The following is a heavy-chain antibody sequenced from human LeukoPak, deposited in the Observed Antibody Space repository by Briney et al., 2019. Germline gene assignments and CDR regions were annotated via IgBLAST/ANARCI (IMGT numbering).Heavy chain of an antibody. J-gene: IGHJ4*02. V-gene: IGHV3-23*01. Sequence: GGSLRLSCAASGFTFSDFDIHWVRQASGKGLEWVSAISGSGGSTYYADSVKGRFTISRDNSKNTLYLQMNSLRAEDTAVYYCAKDLPYDILTGEFDYWGQGTLVTVSS. CDR1: GFTFSDFD. CDR3: AKDLPYDILTGEFDY. CDR2: ISGSGGST. D-gene: IGHD3-9*01.